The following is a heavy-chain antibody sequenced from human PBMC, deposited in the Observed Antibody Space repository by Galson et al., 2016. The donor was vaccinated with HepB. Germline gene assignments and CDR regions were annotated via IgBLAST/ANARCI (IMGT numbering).Heavy chain of an antibody. D-gene: IGHD2-8*01. Sequence: SVKVSCKASGYTFTGYFIHWVRQAPGQGLEWMGWINADSGGTNYAQKFQGRVTMTRDTSISTAYMELSGLASDDTSMYFCATETSNGRPDPFDIWGQGTMVTVSS. CDR1: GYTFTGYF. CDR3: ATETSNGRPDPFDI. V-gene: IGHV1-2*02. CDR2: INADSGGT. J-gene: IGHJ3*02.